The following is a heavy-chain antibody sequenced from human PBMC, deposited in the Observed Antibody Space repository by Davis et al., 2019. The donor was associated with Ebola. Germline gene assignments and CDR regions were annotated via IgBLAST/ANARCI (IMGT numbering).Heavy chain of an antibody. J-gene: IGHJ3*02. CDR1: GLTFSNYW. D-gene: IGHD3-9*01. V-gene: IGHV3-74*01. CDR2: INGDGSRT. CDR3: TRGPPALVKGESPPFYI. Sequence: HTGGSLRLSCAASGLTFSNYWMHWVRQVPGKGLVWVSRINGDGSRTNYADTVKGRFTISRDNAKNTLYLQMGSLRVEDTAVYYCTRGPPALVKGESPPFYIWGQGTMVTVSS.